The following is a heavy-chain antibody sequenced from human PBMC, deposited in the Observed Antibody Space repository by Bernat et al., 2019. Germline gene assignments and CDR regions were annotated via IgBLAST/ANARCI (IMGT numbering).Heavy chain of an antibody. J-gene: IGHJ3*01. CDR1: GFSLTTSGVG. Sequence: QITLKESGPTLVKPTQTLTLTCTFSGFSLTTSGVGVGWIRQPPGEALDWLAVIYWDDDHRYSPSLRSRLTITKDLSKNQVVLTRTNMDPLDTATYFCAHIEITFGGVQRLDAFDFWGQGTMVTVSS. CDR3: AHIEITFGGVQRLDAFDF. D-gene: IGHD3-16*01. CDR2: IYWDDDH. V-gene: IGHV2-5*02.